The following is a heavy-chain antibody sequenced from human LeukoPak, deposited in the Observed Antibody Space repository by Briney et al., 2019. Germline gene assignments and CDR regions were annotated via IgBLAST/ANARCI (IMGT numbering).Heavy chain of an antibody. Sequence: GGSLQISCKGSGYSFTTYWIGWVRQVPGKGLEWMGITYPGDSNTRYSPSFQGQVTISADKSISSAYLQWSSLKASDTAMYYCVRSPACSSGTCYPNWFDPWGQGTLVTVSS. CDR3: VRSPACSSGTCYPNWFDP. V-gene: IGHV5-51*01. CDR1: GYSFTTYW. CDR2: TYPGDSNT. D-gene: IGHD2-15*01. J-gene: IGHJ5*02.